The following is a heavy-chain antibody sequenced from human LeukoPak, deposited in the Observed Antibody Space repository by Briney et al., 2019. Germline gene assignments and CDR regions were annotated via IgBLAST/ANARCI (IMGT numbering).Heavy chain of an antibody. D-gene: IGHD1-26*01. CDR3: ASIVGATGFDP. CDR2: IWYDGSKQ. CDR1: GFTFSTKG. J-gene: IGHJ5*02. Sequence: PGGSLRLSCAASGFTFSTKGMQWVRQAPGKGLEWVAIIWYDGSKQYYADSVKGRFTISRDNSKNTLDLEMNSLRAEDTAVYYCASIVGATGFDPWGQGTLVTVSS. V-gene: IGHV3-33*01.